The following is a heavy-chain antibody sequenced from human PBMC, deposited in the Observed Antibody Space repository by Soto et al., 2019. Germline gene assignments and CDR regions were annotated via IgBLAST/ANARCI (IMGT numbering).Heavy chain of an antibody. D-gene: IGHD3-10*01. CDR1: GFTFSSYG. CDR2: ISYDGSNK. J-gene: IGHJ6*02. V-gene: IGHV3-30*18. Sequence: GGSLRLSCAASGFTFSSYGMHWVRQAPGKGLEWVAVISYDGSNKYYADSVKGRFTISRDNSKNTLYLQMNSLRAEDTAVYYCAKGGYGSGSYPSGYYYGMDVWGQGTTVTVSS. CDR3: AKGGYGSGSYPSGYYYGMDV.